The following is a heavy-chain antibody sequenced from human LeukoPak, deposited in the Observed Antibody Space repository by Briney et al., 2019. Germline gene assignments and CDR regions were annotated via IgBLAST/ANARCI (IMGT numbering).Heavy chain of an antibody. CDR1: GYTFTSYD. J-gene: IGHJ2*01. Sequence: VASVKVSCKASGYTFTSYDINWVRQATGQGLEWMGWMNPNSGNTGYAQKFQGRVTITRNTSISTAYMELSSLRSEDTAVYYCARFGVAAPFRYFDLWGRGTLVTVSS. CDR2: MNPNSGNT. V-gene: IGHV1-8*03. D-gene: IGHD6-19*01. CDR3: ARFGVAAPFRYFDL.